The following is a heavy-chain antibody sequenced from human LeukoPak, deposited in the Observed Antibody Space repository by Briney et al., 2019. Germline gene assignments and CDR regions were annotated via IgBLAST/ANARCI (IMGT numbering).Heavy chain of an antibody. Sequence: GGSLRLSCAASGFTFTSYSMNWVRQAPGRGLEWVSVIYIAGGTYYADSVQGRFTISRDDSKNTLYLQMNDLRAEDTAIYYCAKELTSCCYFESWGQGTLVTVSS. J-gene: IGHJ4*02. CDR2: IYIAGGT. D-gene: IGHD2-15*01. V-gene: IGHV3-66*01. CDR1: GFTFTSYS. CDR3: AKELTSCCYFES.